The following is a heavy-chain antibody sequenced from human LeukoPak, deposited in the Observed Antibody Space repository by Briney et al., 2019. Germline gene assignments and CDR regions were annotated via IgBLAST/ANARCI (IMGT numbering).Heavy chain of an antibody. CDR3: ARELNTMVRGVTSCYFDY. Sequence: ASVKVSCKASAYTYTSYGISWVRQAPGQGLEWMGWISAYNGNTNYAQKLQGRVTMTTDTSTSTAYMELRSLRSDDTAVYYCARELNTMVRGVTSCYFDYWGQGTLVTVSS. V-gene: IGHV1-18*04. CDR1: AYTYTSYG. J-gene: IGHJ4*02. D-gene: IGHD3-10*01. CDR2: ISAYNGNT.